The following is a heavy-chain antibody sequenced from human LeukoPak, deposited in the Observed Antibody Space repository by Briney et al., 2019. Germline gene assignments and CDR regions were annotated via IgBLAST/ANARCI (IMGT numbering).Heavy chain of an antibody. CDR1: GFTFSSYG. V-gene: IGHV3-23*01. Sequence: PGGSLRLSCAASGFTFSSYGMSWVRQAPGKGLEWVSAISGSGGSTYYADSVKGRFTISRDNSKNTLYLQMNSLRAEDTAVYYCAKGTYYYGSGSYSAFDYWGQGTLVTVSS. D-gene: IGHD3-10*01. J-gene: IGHJ4*02. CDR3: AKGTYYYGSGSYSAFDY. CDR2: ISGSGGST.